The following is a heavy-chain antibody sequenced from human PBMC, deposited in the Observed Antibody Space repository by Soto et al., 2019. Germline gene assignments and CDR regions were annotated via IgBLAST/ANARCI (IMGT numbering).Heavy chain of an antibody. CDR2: ISTYNGNT. Sequence: QVQLVQSGAEVKKPGASVKVSCKASGYTFTSYGISWVRQAPGQGLEWMGWISTYNGNTKYAQKLQGRVTMTTDTSTSTAYRELRSVRSDDTAVFCCAREMVRGVGSDYWGQGTLVTVSS. CDR3: AREMVRGVGSDY. D-gene: IGHD3-10*01. CDR1: GYTFTSYG. J-gene: IGHJ4*02. V-gene: IGHV1-18*01.